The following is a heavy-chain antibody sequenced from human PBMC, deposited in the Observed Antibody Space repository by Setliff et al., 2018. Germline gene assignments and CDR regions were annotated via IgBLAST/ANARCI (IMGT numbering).Heavy chain of an antibody. J-gene: IGHJ4*02. CDR1: GFTVSSDY. CDR3: ASEPGIAAAGMDY. Sequence: SLRLSCAASGFTVSSDYMGWFRQAPGKGLEWVSVIYGGGDTYYADSVKGRFTIYRDNSKNTLYLQMNSLRAEDTAVYYCASEPGIAAAGMDYWGQGTLVTSPQ. CDR2: IYGGGDT. D-gene: IGHD6-13*01. V-gene: IGHV3-53*01.